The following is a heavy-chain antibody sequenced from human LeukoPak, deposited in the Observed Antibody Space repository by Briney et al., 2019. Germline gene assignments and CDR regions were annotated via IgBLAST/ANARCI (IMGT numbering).Heavy chain of an antibody. CDR1: GFTFSSYG. CDR3: ARGIVGATGYGY. V-gene: IGHV3-33*01. J-gene: IGHJ4*02. Sequence: PGRSLRLSCAASGFTFSSYGMHWVRQAPGKGLEWVAVIWYDGSNKYYADSVKGRFTISRDNSKNTLYLQMNSLRAEDTAVYYCARGIVGATGYGYWGQGTLVTVSS. CDR2: IWYDGSNK. D-gene: IGHD1-26*01.